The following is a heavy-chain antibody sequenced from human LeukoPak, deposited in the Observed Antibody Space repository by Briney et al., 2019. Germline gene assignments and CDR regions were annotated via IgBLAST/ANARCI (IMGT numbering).Heavy chain of an antibody. CDR2: IYPSGST. Sequence: TASQTLSLTCAVSGGSTSSGGYSWSWIRQPPGKGLEWIGYIYPSGSTYYNPSLKSRVTISVDRSKNQFSLKLSSVTAADTAVYYCARGGIYSTNWRNAFDIWGQGTMVTVSS. CDR3: ARGGIYSTNWRNAFDI. J-gene: IGHJ3*02. D-gene: IGHD6-13*01. V-gene: IGHV4-30-2*01. CDR1: GGSTSSGGYS.